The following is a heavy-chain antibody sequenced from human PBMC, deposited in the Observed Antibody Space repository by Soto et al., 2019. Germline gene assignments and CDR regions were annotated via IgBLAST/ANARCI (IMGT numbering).Heavy chain of an antibody. CDR1: GFTFSSYS. V-gene: IGHV3-21*01. J-gene: IGHJ6*03. CDR2: ISSSSSYI. Sequence: GGSLRLSCAASGFTFSSYSMNWVRQAPGKGLEWVSSISSSSSYIYYADSVKGRFTISRDNAKNSLYLQMNSLRAEDTAVYYCARDGVVAATYDEQDYYYYMDVWCKGTTVTVSS. CDR3: ARDGVVAATYDEQDYYYYMDV. D-gene: IGHD2-15*01.